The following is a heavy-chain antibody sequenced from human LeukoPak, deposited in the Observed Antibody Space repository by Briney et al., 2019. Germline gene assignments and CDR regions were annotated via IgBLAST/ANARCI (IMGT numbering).Heavy chain of an antibody. CDR3: AREIYDSSGYYYFDY. V-gene: IGHV1-69*05. J-gene: IGHJ4*02. CDR1: GGTFSSYA. CDR2: IIPIFGTA. Sequence: SVKVSCKASGGTFSSYAISWVRQAPGQGLEWMGGIIPIFGTANYAQKFQGRVTITTDESTSTAYMELSSLRSEDTAVYYCAREIYDSSGYYYFDYWGQGTLVTVSS. D-gene: IGHD3-22*01.